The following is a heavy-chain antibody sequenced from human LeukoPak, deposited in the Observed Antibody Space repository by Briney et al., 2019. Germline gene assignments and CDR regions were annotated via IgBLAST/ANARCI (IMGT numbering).Heavy chain of an antibody. V-gene: IGHV3-23*01. CDR2: ISDSGANT. J-gene: IGHJ2*01. CDR1: GFTFSTYA. CDR3: AKSMTLQWRGFFDL. Sequence: PGGSLRLSCAASGFTFSTYAMSWVRQAPGKGLEWVSTISDSGANTYYADSVRGRFTISRDNSKNTLYLQKNSLRADDTAIYYCAKSMTLQWRGFFDLWGRGTHDTVSS. D-gene: IGHD6-19*01.